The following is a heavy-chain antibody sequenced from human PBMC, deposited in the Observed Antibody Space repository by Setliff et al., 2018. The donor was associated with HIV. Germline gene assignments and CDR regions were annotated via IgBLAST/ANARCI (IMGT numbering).Heavy chain of an antibody. CDR2: IKQDGIEK. D-gene: IGHD1-26*01. J-gene: IGHJ5*02. Sequence: RGVLKISCVASGFTFSNYWMAWLRQAPGKGLEWVANIKQDGIEKIYVVSVEGRFTISRDNARNSLDLQMNSLRAEDTAIYYCSRGTSVRWERRGGFGPWGQGTLVTVSS. CDR1: GFTFSNYW. V-gene: IGHV3-7*03. CDR3: SRGTSVRWERRGGFGP.